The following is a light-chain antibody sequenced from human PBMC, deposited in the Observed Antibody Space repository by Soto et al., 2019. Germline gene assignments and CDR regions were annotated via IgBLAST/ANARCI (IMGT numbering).Light chain of an antibody. Sequence: QSALTQPASVSGSPGQSITISCIGTSSDIGGYNYVSWYQQHPGKAPKLMIYEVSNRPSGVSFRFSGSKSGNTASLTISGLQAEDEADYYCSSYASSITYVFGTGTKVTVL. V-gene: IGLV2-14*01. CDR3: SSYASSITYV. J-gene: IGLJ1*01. CDR2: EVS. CDR1: SSDIGGYNY.